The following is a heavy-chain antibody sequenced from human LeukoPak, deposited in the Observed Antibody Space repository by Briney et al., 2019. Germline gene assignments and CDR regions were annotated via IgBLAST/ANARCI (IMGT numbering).Heavy chain of an antibody. Sequence: NPGGSLRLSCAASGFTFSDYYMSWIRQAPGKGLDWISYISSSGSTIYYADSVKGRFTISRDNAKNSLYLQMNSLRAEDTAVYYCARVLREWLLFGWFDPWGQGTLVTVSS. CDR1: GFTFSDYY. CDR3: ARVLREWLLFGWFDP. D-gene: IGHD3-3*01. J-gene: IGHJ5*02. V-gene: IGHV3-11*01. CDR2: ISSSGSTI.